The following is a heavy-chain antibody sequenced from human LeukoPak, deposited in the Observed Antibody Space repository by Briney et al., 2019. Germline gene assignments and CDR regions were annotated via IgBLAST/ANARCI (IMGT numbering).Heavy chain of an antibody. CDR2: IYHSGST. D-gene: IGHD3-10*01. Sequence: SETLSLTCTVSGGSMRSSRHYWGWIRQPPGKGLEWIGSIYHSGSTNYNPSLKSRVTISVDKSKDQFSLKLNSVTAADTAVYYCASQRFGELFYWGQGTLVTVSS. CDR3: ASQRFGELFY. CDR1: GGSMRSSRHY. V-gene: IGHV4-39*07. J-gene: IGHJ4*02.